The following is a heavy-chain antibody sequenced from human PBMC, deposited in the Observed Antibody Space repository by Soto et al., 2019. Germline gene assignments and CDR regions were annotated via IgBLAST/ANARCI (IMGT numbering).Heavy chain of an antibody. CDR2: ISGSGGST. J-gene: IGHJ4*02. CDR3: AKDSGYSSSWYAVTPYYFDY. D-gene: IGHD6-13*01. Sequence: WGSLRLSCAASGFTFISYAMIFFRHSPCKWLEWVSAISGSGGSTYYADSVKGRFTISRDNSKNTLYLQMNSLRAEDTAVYYCAKDSGYSSSWYAVTPYYFDYWGQGTLVTVSS. V-gene: IGHV3-23*01. CDR1: GFTFISYA.